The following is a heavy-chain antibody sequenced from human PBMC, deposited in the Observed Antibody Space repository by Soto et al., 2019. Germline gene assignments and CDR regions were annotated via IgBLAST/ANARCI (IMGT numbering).Heavy chain of an antibody. D-gene: IGHD3-16*01. CDR3: AKMAKGDYIWGMTPRGIDY. Sequence: GGSLRLSCAASGFTFSSYGMHWVRQAPGKGLEWVAVISYDGSNKYYADSVKGRFTISRDNSKNTLYLQMNSLRAEDTAVYYCAKMAKGDYIWGMTPRGIDYWGQGTLVTVSS. J-gene: IGHJ4*02. V-gene: IGHV3-30*18. CDR2: ISYDGSNK. CDR1: GFTFSSYG.